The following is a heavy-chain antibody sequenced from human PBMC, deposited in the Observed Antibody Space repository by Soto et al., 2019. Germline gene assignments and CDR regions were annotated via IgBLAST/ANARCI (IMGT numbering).Heavy chain of an antibody. CDR3: AKYYYDRSGSPLAFDY. CDR2: ISGSGGTT. CDR1: GFTFSKYA. Sequence: GSLRLSCAASGFTFSKYALSWVRQAPGKGLEWVSAISGSGGTTHYADSVKGRVAVSRDNSKDTVFLQMNSLRAEDTAVYSCAKYYYDRSGSPLAFDYWGQGTLVTVSS. V-gene: IGHV3-23*01. D-gene: IGHD3-22*01. J-gene: IGHJ4*02.